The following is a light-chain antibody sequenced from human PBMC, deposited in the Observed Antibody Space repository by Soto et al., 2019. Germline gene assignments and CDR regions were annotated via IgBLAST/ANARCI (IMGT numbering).Light chain of an antibody. J-gene: IGKJ1*01. V-gene: IGKV4-1*01. CDR2: WAS. Sequence: DIVMTQSPDSLAVSLGERATINCKSSQSVLYSSNNKNYLAWYQQKPGQPPKLLISWASTRESGVPDRFSGSGSETDFTLSISSLSAEDGAVYYCQQSYTASRAFGQGTKVEIK. CDR1: QSVLYSSNNKNY. CDR3: QQSYTASRA.